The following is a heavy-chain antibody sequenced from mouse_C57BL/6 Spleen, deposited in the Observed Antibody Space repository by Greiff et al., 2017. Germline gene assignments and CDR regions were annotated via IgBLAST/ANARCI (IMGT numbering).Heavy chain of an antibody. D-gene: IGHD4-1*01. Sequence: QVQLKESGPGLVQPSQSLSITCTVSGFSLTSYGVHWVRQSPGKGLEWLGVIWSGGSTDYNAAFISRLSISKDNSKSQVFFKMNSLQADDTAIYYCARKGELGRAWFAYWGQGTLVTVSA. CDR3: ARKGELGRAWFAY. V-gene: IGHV2-2*01. CDR2: IWSGGST. CDR1: GFSLTSYG. J-gene: IGHJ3*01.